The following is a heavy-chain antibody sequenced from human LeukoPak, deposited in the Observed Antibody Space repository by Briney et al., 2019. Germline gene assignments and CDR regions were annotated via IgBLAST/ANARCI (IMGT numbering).Heavy chain of an antibody. CDR1: GGTFTNYA. D-gene: IGHD1-7*01. CDR3: GRTRFSNSGVELRDYYYYYMDV. Sequence: ASVNVSCKASGGTFTNYAISWVRQAPGQGLEWMGGIIPFIDTANYAQKLQGRVTITTAESTSTAYMELSSLRSEDTAVYYCGRTRFSNSGVELRDYYYYYMDVWGKGTTVTVSS. J-gene: IGHJ6*03. V-gene: IGHV1-69*05. CDR2: IIPFIDTA.